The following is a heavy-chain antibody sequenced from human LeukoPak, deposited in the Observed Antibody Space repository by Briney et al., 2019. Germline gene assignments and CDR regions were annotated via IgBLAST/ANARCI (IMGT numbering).Heavy chain of an antibody. CDR2: IRYDGSQK. Sequence: GGSLRLSCAASGFTISSYGMHWVRQAPGKGLEWVAFIRYDGSQKYYADSVKGRFTISRDISKNTLYLQMDSLRAEDTAVYYCAKSHTPLGRYFDYWGQGTLVTASS. V-gene: IGHV3-30*02. J-gene: IGHJ4*02. CDR1: GFTISSYG. D-gene: IGHD3-3*02. CDR3: AKSHTPLGRYFDY.